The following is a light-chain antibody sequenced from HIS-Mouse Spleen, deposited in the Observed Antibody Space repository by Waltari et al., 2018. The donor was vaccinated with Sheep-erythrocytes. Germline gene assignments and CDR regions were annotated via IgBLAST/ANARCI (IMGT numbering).Light chain of an antibody. J-gene: IGLJ1*01. CDR1: SRDVGGYNS. CDR3: CSYAGSYNHV. CDR2: DVS. V-gene: IGLV2-11*01. Sequence: QSALTQPRSVSGSPGQLVTIPCTGTSRDVGGYNSFSWYQQHPGKAPKRMIYDVSKRPSGVPDRFSGSKSGNTASLTISGLQAEDEADYYCCSYAGSYNHVFATGTKVTVL.